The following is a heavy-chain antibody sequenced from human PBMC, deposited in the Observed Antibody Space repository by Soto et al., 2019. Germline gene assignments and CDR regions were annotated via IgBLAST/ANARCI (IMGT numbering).Heavy chain of an antibody. CDR3: AKDFKVSGSHYGTLNYYYGMDV. D-gene: IGHD3-10*01. J-gene: IGHJ6*02. Sequence: LRLSCAASGFTFSTYGMQWVRQAPGKGLEWVAVISYDGYLKYYVDAVKGRFTVARDNSKNTLFLEMNSLRVEDTAVYFCAKDFKVSGSHYGTLNYYYGMDVWGQGTTVTVSS. V-gene: IGHV3-30*18. CDR2: ISYDGYLK. CDR1: GFTFSTYG.